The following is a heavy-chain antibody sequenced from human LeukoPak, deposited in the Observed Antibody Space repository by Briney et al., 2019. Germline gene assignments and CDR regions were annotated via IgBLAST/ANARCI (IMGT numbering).Heavy chain of an antibody. CDR3: ARVDIVEKRGAFDI. V-gene: IGHV4-34*01. J-gene: IGHJ3*02. D-gene: IGHD2-2*03. CDR2: INHSGST. CDR1: GGSFSGYY. Sequence: PSETLSLTCAVYGGSFSGYYWSWIRQPPGKGLEWIGEINHSGSTNYNPSLKSRVTISVDTSKNQFSLKLSSVTAADTAVYYCARVDIVEKRGAFDIWGQGTMVTVSS.